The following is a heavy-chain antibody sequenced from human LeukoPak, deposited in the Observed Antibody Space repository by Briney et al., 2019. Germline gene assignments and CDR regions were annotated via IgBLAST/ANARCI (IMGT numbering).Heavy chain of an antibody. J-gene: IGHJ4*02. CDR2: IRGICGTT. Sequence: GGSLRLSCGASGFTFTSSAMSWVRQAPGKGLEWVSGIRGICGTTYYADSVKGRFTISRDKSKNTLYLQMNTLRVDDTAVYFCAKGDIVATSLFDHWGQGTPVTVSS. D-gene: IGHD5-12*01. CDR1: GFTFTSSA. V-gene: IGHV3-23*01. CDR3: AKGDIVATSLFDH.